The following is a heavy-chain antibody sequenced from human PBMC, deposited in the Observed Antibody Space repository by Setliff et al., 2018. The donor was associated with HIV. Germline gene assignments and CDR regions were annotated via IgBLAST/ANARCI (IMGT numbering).Heavy chain of an antibody. D-gene: IGHD5-18*01. Sequence: SETLSLTCTVSGGSISSHFWTWIRQPAGKGLEWIGRFRPTGNAYYANPYYNPSLKSRVSMSVDTSKSQLSLKLNSVTAADTAVYYCAKSVDTTMDDYYYVDIWGTGITVTVSS. CDR3: AKSVDTTMDDYYYVDI. V-gene: IGHV4-4*07. CDR2: FRPTGNAYYANP. CDR1: GGSISSHF. J-gene: IGHJ6*03.